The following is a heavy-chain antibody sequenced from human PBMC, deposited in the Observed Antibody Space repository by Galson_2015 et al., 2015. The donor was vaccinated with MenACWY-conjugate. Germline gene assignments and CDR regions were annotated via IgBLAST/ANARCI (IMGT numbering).Heavy chain of an antibody. CDR3: AKDLVKNYEMLTGYYND. V-gene: IGHV3-23*01. CDR2: INDSGRST. J-gene: IGHJ4*02. Sequence: SLRLSCAASGFTFSSYAMTWVRRAPGKGLEWVSTINDSGRSTYYADSVKGRFIISRDNSKKTVSLQMNSLSAEDTAAYYCAKDLVKNYEMLTGYYNDWGQGILVIVSS. D-gene: IGHD3-9*01. CDR1: GFTFSSYA.